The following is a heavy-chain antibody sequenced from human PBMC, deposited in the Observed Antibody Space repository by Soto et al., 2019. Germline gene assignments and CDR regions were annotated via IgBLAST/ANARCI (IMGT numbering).Heavy chain of an antibody. Sequence: GGSLRLSCAASGFTFSNAWMSWFRQAPGKGLEWVGRIKSKTDCGTTDYAAPVKGRFTISRDDSKNTLYLQMNSLKTEDTAVYYCTTRLRPGYYYGMDVWGQGTTVTVSS. V-gene: IGHV3-15*01. CDR3: TTRLRPGYYYGMDV. CDR1: GFTFSNAW. CDR2: IKSKTDCGTT. J-gene: IGHJ6*02. D-gene: IGHD4-17*01.